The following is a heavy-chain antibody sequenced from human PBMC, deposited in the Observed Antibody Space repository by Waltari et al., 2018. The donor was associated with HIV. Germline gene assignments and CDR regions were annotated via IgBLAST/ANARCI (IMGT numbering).Heavy chain of an antibody. CDR1: GFSLSTSGVG. Sequence: QITLKESGPTLVKPTQTLRLTCTFSGFSLSTSGVGVGWLHQAPGKAPEWLALIYWDDDKHYSPSLKTRLTITKDNSKRQVVVTMTNMDPVDIGTYYCARQYSRVGAFDRWGQGTVVTVSS. CDR2: IYWDDDK. J-gene: IGHJ3*01. D-gene: IGHD3-22*01. CDR3: ARQYSRVGAFDR. V-gene: IGHV2-5*02.